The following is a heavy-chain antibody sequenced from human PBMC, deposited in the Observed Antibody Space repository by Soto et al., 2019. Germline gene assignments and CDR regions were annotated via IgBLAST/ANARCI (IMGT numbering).Heavy chain of an antibody. CDR2: ISSSSSTI. J-gene: IGHJ4*02. CDR3: ARGPSHYYGSGSYYT. Sequence: GGSLRLSCAASGFTFSSYSMNWVRQAPGKGREWVSYISSSSSTIYYADSVKGRFTISRDNAKNSLYLQMNSLRDEDPAVYYCARGPSHYYGSGSYYTWGQGTLVTVSS. D-gene: IGHD3-10*01. CDR1: GFTFSSYS. V-gene: IGHV3-48*02.